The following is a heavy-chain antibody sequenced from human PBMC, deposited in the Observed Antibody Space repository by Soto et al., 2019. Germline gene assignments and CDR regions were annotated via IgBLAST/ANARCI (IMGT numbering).Heavy chain of an antibody. V-gene: IGHV3-73*01. CDR1: GFIFSDSA. CDR2: IRSKANSYTT. D-gene: IGHD4-4*01. CDR3: TTPRGYSYYLGACWFDP. J-gene: IGHJ5*02. Sequence: EIQLVESGGGLVQPGGSLKLSCAASGFIFSDSAIHWVRQASGKGLEWVGRIRSKANSYTTAYAASVKGRFTISRDDSKNTAYLQMDSLKTEDTAVYYCTTPRGYSYYLGACWFDPWGQGTLVTVSS.